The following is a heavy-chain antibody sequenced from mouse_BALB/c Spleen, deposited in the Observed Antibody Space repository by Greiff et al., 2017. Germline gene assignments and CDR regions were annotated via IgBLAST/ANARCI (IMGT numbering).Heavy chain of an antibody. D-gene: IGHD1-1*01. CDR3: ASYYYGSSYYFDY. CDR1: GDSITSGY. V-gene: IGHV3-8*02. Sequence: VQLQQSGPSLVKPSQTLSLTCSVTGDSITSGYWNWIRKFPGNKLEYMGYISYSGSTYYNPSLKSRISITRDTSKNQYYLQLNSVTTEDTATYYCASYYYGSSYYFDYWGQGTTLTVSS. J-gene: IGHJ2*01. CDR2: ISYSGST.